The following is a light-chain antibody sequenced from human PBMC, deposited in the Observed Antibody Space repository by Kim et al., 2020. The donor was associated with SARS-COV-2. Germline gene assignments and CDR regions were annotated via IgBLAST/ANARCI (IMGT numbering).Light chain of an antibody. CDR1: QSVPGNY. CDR2: GSS. V-gene: IGKV3-20*01. CDR3: QQYASSPFT. J-gene: IGKJ2*01. Sequence: EIVLTQSPDTLSLSPGERATLSCRASQSVPGNYLAWYQQRPGQAPRLLVSGSSRRATGIPDRFSGSGSGTAFTLTVHSLEPEDFAVFYCQQYASSPFTFGQGTKLEI.